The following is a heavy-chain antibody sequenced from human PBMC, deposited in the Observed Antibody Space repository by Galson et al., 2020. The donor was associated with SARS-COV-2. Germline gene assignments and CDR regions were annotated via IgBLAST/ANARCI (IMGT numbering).Heavy chain of an antibody. D-gene: IGHD3-10*01. J-gene: IGHJ3*02. Sequence: SETLSHTCAVSGGSISSSNWWNWVRQPPGKGLEWIGEIYHSGSGYYNPSLKSRVAISVDKSKNHLSLSLNSVTAADTAVYYCARGRGSSPADGFDIWGQGTMVTVSS. CDR2: IYHSGSG. CDR1: GGSISSSNW. CDR3: ARGRGSSPADGFDI. V-gene: IGHV4-4*02.